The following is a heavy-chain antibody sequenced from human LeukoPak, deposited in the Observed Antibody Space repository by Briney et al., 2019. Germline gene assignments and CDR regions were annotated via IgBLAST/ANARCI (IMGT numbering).Heavy chain of an antibody. D-gene: IGHD3-10*01. Sequence: ASVKVSCKPSGYTFTSYGISWVRQAPGQGLEWMGWISAYNGNTNYAQKLQGRVTMTTDTSTSTAYMELRSLRSDDTAVYYCARGYGSGSYYDLSYWGQGTLVTVSS. CDR2: ISAYNGNT. CDR1: GYTFTSYG. J-gene: IGHJ4*02. V-gene: IGHV1-18*01. CDR3: ARGYGSGSYYDLSY.